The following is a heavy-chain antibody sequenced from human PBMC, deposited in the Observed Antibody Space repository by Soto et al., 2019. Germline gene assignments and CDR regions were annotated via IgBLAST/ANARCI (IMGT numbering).Heavy chain of an antibody. CDR2: ISYDGNNK. V-gene: IGHV3-30*18. J-gene: IGHJ4*02. CDR3: AKDHLETTVTTPSY. Sequence: LRLSCAASGFTFSSYGMHWVRQAPGKGLEWVAVISYDGNNKYYADSVKGRFTISRDNFKNTLYLQMDSLRAEDTAMYYCAKDHLETTVTTPSYWGQGTLVTVPQ. CDR1: GFTFSSYG. D-gene: IGHD4-17*01.